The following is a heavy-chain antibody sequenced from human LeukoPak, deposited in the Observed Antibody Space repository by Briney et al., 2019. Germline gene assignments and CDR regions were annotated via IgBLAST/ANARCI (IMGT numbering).Heavy chain of an antibody. J-gene: IGHJ1*01. V-gene: IGHV1-69*05. CDR2: IIPTFGTP. CDR3: ARDPLSSVGATIGHFQH. CDR1: GGTFSSCA. Sequence: SVKVSCKASGGTFSSCAISWVRQAPGQGLEWMGRIIPTFGTPNSAQKFQGRVTITTDESTSTAYMELSSLRSEDTAVYYCARDPLSSVGATIGHFQHWGQGTLVTVSS. D-gene: IGHD1-26*01.